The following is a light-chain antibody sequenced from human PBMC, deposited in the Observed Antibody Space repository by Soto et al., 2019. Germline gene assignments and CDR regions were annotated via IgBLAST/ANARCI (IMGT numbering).Light chain of an antibody. V-gene: IGKV3-11*01. CDR1: QSIGTY. Sequence: EIVLTQPPATLSLSPGEGATLSCRASQSIGTYLAWYQHKPGQAPRLLIFDASNRATGIPARFSGSGSGTDFTLTISSLEPEDFAVYYCQQRSNWPRAFGGGTKVDI. CDR3: QQRSNWPRA. J-gene: IGKJ4*01. CDR2: DAS.